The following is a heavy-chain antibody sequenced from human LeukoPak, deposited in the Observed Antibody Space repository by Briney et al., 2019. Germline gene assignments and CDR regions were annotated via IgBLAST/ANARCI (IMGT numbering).Heavy chain of an antibody. CDR3: ARGAGYYSASLGDYYYYMDV. Sequence: SVKVSCKASGGTFSSYTISWVRQAPGQGLEWMGRIIPILGIANYAQKFQGRVTITADKSTSTAYMELSSLGSEDTAVYYCARGAGYYSASLGDYYYYMDVWGKGTTVTVSS. CDR2: IIPILGIA. J-gene: IGHJ6*03. CDR1: GGTFSSYT. D-gene: IGHD3-3*01. V-gene: IGHV1-69*02.